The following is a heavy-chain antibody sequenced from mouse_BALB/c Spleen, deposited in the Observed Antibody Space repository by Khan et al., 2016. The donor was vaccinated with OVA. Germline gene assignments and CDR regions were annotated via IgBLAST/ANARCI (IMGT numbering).Heavy chain of an antibody. V-gene: IGHV1S137*01. Sequence: QVQLQQSGAELVRPGVSVKISCKGSGSTFTDFAMHWVEQSHETSLEWIGVISTYHGDANYNQNFKGQATMTVDKSSSTAYRERARLTFEGSAKNYSGRGSAHCRVAYRGQGTLGTVSA. D-gene: IGHD1-3*01. CDR1: GSTFTDFA. J-gene: IGHJ3*01. CDR2: ISTYHGDA. CDR3: GRGSAHCRVAY.